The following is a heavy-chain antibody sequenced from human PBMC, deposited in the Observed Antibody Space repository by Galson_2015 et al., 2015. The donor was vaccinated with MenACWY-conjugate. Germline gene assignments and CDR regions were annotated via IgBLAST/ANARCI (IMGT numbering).Heavy chain of an antibody. CDR1: GFRLSSYS. CDR3: ARVPGYSYGYYDW. CDR2: ISSSSSTI. D-gene: IGHD5-18*01. J-gene: IGHJ4*02. V-gene: IGHV3-48*02. Sequence: SLRLSCAAAGFRLSSYSINWVRQAPGTGLVWGSYISSSSSTIYYVDSVKGRFTISRDNAKNSLYLQMNTLRDEDTAVYYCARVPGYSYGYYDWWGQGTLVTVSS.